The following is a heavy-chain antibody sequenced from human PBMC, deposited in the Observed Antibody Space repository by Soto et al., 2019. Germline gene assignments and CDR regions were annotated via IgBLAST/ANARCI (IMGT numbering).Heavy chain of an antibody. CDR2: VYDTGGT. CDR1: GLTVSGKKY. Sequence: DVQLVESGGGLIQPGGSLRLSCAAFGLTVSGKKYLGWVRQAPGKGLGWVAGVYDTGGTYYADSVKGRFTSSRDSSKTIVYLQMNSLRPDDTAGYYCASWRLHEHAYDIWGLGTTVTVSS. J-gene: IGHJ3*02. V-gene: IGHV3-53*01. CDR3: ASWRLHEHAYDI. D-gene: IGHD4-4*01.